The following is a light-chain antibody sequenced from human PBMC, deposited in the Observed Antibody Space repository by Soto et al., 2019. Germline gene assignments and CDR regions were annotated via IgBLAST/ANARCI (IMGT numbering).Light chain of an antibody. CDR2: DAS. CDR1: QSVSSN. V-gene: IGKV3-15*01. Sequence: EIVLTQSPGTLSLSPGDTATLSCRASQSVSSNLAWYQQKPGQTPRLLIFDASTRATGIPARFSGSGSGTEFALTISSLQSEDFAVYYCQQYNKWPLITFGQGTRLEI. CDR3: QQYNKWPLIT. J-gene: IGKJ5*01.